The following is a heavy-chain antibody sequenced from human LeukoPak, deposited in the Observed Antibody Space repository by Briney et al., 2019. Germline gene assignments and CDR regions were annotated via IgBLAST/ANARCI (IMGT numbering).Heavy chain of an antibody. V-gene: IGHV3-74*01. CDR1: GNYW. D-gene: IGHD2/OR15-2a*01. CDR2: INSDGSWT. Sequence: GGSLRLSCAASGNYWMHWVRQAPGKGLVWVSHINSDGSWTSYADSVKGRFTISKDTAKNTVYLQMNSLRAEDTAVYYCVSFYETYWGRGTLVTVSS. CDR3: VSFYETY. J-gene: IGHJ4*02.